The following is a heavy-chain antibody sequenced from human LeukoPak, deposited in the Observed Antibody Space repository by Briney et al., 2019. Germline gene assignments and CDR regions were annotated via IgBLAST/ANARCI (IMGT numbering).Heavy chain of an antibody. V-gene: IGHV3-23*01. D-gene: IGHD4-17*01. CDR1: GFAFSSYA. J-gene: IGHJ4*02. Sequence: PGGSLRLSCAASGFAFSSYAMSWVRQAPGKGLEWVSTIIGSGGRTYYADSVKGRFTISRDNSKNTLYLQMSSLRADDTAVYYCAKDSTVTTLGFLDYWGQGTLVTVSS. CDR3: AKDSTVTTLGFLDY. CDR2: IIGSGGRT.